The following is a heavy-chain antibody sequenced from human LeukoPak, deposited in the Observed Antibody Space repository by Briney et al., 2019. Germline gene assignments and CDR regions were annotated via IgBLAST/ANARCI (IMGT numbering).Heavy chain of an antibody. J-gene: IGHJ4*02. V-gene: IGHV1-2*02. Sequence: ASVQVSCNASGYTFTSYYIHWVRQAPGQGREWMGWINPNSGGTNYAQKFQGRVTMTRDTSTSTAYMELSRLRSDDTAVYYCARGSPSVGLDYWGQGTLVTVSS. CDR3: ARGSPSVGLDY. CDR1: GYTFTSYY. CDR2: INPNSGGT. D-gene: IGHD2-15*01.